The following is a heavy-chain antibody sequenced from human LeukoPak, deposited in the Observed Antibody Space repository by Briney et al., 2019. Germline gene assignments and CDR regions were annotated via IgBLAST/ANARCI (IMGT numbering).Heavy chain of an antibody. CDR1: GFSFSSFS. D-gene: IGHD4/OR15-4a*01. Sequence: PGGSLRLSCAASGFSFSSFSKNWVRQAPGKGLEWVSYISGGSSFTYYVDSVKGRFTISRGNAKNSLYLQMNSLRAEDTAVYYCARRAGAYSHPYDYWGQGTLVTVSS. J-gene: IGHJ4*02. CDR2: ISGGSSFT. CDR3: ARRAGAYSHPYDY. V-gene: IGHV3-21*04.